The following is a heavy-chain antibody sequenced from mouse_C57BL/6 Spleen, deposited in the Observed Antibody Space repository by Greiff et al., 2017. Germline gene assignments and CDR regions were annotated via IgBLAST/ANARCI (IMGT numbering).Heavy chain of an antibody. CDR1: GYTFTSYW. V-gene: IGHV1-69*01. Sequence: QVQLQQPGAELVMPGASVKLSCKASGYTFTSYWMHWVKQRPGQGLEWIGEIDPSDSYTNYNQKFKGKSTLTVDKSSSTAYMQLSSLTSEDSAVYYCARRWVTTIFDDWGQGTTLTVSS. CDR2: IDPSDSYT. D-gene: IGHD2-3*01. CDR3: ARRWVTTIFDD. J-gene: IGHJ2*01.